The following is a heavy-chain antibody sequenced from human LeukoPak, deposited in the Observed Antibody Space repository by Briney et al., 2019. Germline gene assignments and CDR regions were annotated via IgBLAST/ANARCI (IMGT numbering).Heavy chain of an antibody. CDR3: ARVVSSSWEYYYYMDV. CDR1: GVSISSSSYY. V-gene: IGHV4-39*07. Sequence: SETLSLTCTVSGVSISSSSYYWGWIRQPPGKGLEWIGSIYYSGSTYYNPSLKSRVTISLDTSKNQFSLKLTSVTAADTAVYYCARVVSSSWEYYYYMDVWGKGTTVTISS. J-gene: IGHJ6*03. CDR2: IYYSGST. D-gene: IGHD6-13*01.